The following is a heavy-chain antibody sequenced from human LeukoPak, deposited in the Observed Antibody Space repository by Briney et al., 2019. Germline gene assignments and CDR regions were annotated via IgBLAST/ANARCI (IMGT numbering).Heavy chain of an antibody. Sequence: GGSLRLSCAASGFTFSSYGMHWVRQAPGKGLEWVSVIWYDGSNKYYADSVKGRFTISRDNSKNTLYLQMNSLRAEDTAVYYCARDFGSGWYNYYYYMDVWGKGTTVTVSS. D-gene: IGHD6-19*01. CDR3: ARDFGSGWYNYYYYMDV. CDR1: GFTFSSYG. J-gene: IGHJ6*03. V-gene: IGHV3-33*01. CDR2: IWYDGSNK.